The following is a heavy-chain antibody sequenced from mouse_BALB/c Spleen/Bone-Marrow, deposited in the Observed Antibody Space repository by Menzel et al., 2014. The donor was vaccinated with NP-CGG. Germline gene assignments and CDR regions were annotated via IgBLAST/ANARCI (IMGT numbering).Heavy chain of an antibody. Sequence: QVQLQQSGAELVKPGTSVKLSCKASGYTFTSHYIYWVKQRPGQGLKWIGEINPNNGGTNFNEKFKSKATLTVDKSSSTAYMQLSSLTSEDSAVYYCTRLSLLRGYFDYGGQGTTLTVSS. CDR2: INPNNGGT. V-gene: IGHV1S81*02. J-gene: IGHJ2*01. D-gene: IGHD1-2*01. CDR3: TRLSLLRGYFDY. CDR1: GYTFTSHY.